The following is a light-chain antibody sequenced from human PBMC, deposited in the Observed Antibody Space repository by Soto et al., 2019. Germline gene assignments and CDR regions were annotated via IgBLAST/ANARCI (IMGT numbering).Light chain of an antibody. Sequence: QSVLTQPPSASGTPGQRVTISCSGSSSNIGSNYVYWYQQLPGTAPKVLIYSNNQRPSGVPDRFSGSKSGTSASLAISGLRSEDEADYYCAAWDDSLSVVVFGGGTKVTVL. CDR3: AAWDDSLSVVV. J-gene: IGLJ2*01. V-gene: IGLV1-47*02. CDR1: SSNIGSNY. CDR2: SNN.